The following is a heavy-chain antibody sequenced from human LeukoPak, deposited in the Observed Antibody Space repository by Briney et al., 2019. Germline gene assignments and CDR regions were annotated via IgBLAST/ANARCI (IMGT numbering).Heavy chain of an antibody. CDR1: GYTLTELS. CDR2: FDPEDGEI. V-gene: IGHV1-24*01. J-gene: IGHJ4*02. CDR3: ATANTAMVSLDY. Sequence: ASVKVSCKVSGYTLTELSMHWVRQAPGRGLEWMGGFDPEDGEIIYAQKFQGRVTMTEDTSTDTAYMELSSLRSEDTAVYYCATANTAMVSLDYWGQGTLVTVSS. D-gene: IGHD5-18*01.